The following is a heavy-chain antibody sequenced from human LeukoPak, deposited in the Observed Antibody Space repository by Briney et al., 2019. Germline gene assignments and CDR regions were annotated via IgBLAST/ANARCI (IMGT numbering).Heavy chain of an antibody. Sequence: SETLSLTRTVSGGSISSSSYYWGWLRQPPGKGLEWIGSIYYSGSTYYNPSLKTRVTISVDTTKNKFSLKLSSVTAADTAVYYWASQKPNYAYPYWGQGTLVTVSS. CDR3: ASQKPNYAYPY. CDR1: GGSISSSSYY. D-gene: IGHD3-16*01. CDR2: IYYSGST. V-gene: IGHV4-39*07. J-gene: IGHJ4*02.